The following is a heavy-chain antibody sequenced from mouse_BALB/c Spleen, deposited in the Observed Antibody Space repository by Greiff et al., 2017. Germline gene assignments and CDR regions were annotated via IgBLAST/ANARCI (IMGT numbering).Heavy chain of an antibody. CDR2: INPYNDGT. J-gene: IGHJ4*01. CDR1: GYTFTSYV. V-gene: IGHV1-14*01. CDR3: TRNGNYSYAMDY. D-gene: IGHD2-1*01. Sequence: EVQLQQSGPELVKPGASVKMSCKASGYTFTSYVMHWVKQKPGQGLEWIGYINPYNDGTKYNQKFKGKATLTADKSSSTAYMELRSLTSEDSAVYYCTRNGNYSYAMDYWGQGTSVTVSS.